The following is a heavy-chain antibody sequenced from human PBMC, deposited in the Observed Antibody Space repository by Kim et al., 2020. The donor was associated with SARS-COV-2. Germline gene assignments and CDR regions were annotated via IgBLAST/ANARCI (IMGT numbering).Heavy chain of an antibody. D-gene: IGHD2-2*01. CDR2: IISDVSRT. CDR3: ARPSSTSCPCYYMDV. V-gene: IGHV3-74*01. Sequence: GGSLRLSCAASGFTFSTYWMYCVRQAPGKGLWWVSRIISDVSRTNYAYSVKGRFTISRDNAKNTLYLQMNSLRAEDTAVYYCARPSSTSCPCYYMDVWGKGTTVTVSS. J-gene: IGHJ6*03. CDR1: GFTFSTYW.